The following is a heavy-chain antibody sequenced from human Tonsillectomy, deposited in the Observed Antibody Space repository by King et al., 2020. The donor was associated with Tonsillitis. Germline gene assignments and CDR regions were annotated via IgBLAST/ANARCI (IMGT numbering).Heavy chain of an antibody. D-gene: IGHD3-10*01. CDR1: GYTFTDYY. V-gene: IGHV1-2*02. J-gene: IGHJ4*02. Sequence: QLVQSGAEVKKPGASVKVSCKASGYTFTDYYMHWVRQAPGQGLEWMGWINPNSGDTDYAQKFQGRVTMTRDTSISTAYMELSRLRSDDTAVYYCARGLGYYGSGSYYTEYYFDYWGLGTLVTVSS. CDR3: ARGLGYYGSGSYYTEYYFDY. CDR2: INPNSGDT.